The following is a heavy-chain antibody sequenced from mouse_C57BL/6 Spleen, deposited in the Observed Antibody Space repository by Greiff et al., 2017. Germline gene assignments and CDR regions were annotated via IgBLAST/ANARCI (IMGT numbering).Heavy chain of an antibody. Sequence: QVQLKESGPELVKPGASVKISCKASGYAFSSSWMNWVKQRPGKGLEWIGRIYPGDGDTNYNGKFKGKATLTADKSSSTAYMQLSSLTSEDSAVXFCAGAKDYYGSFDYGGRGTTLPVSS. V-gene: IGHV1-82*01. CDR2: IYPGDGDT. CDR3: AGAKDYYGSFDY. D-gene: IGHD1-1*01. J-gene: IGHJ2*01. CDR1: GYAFSSSW.